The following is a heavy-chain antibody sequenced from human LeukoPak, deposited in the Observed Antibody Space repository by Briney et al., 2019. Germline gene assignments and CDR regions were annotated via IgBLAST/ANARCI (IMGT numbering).Heavy chain of an antibody. CDR1: GGSISSSSYY. CDR3: ARDPVAAAVWYFDF. D-gene: IGHD6-13*01. J-gene: IGHJ2*01. CDR2: IYYSGST. Sequence: SETLSLTCTVSGGSISSSSYYWGWIRQPPGKGLEWIGSIYYSGSTYYNPSLTSRATISVDTSKNQFSLKLSSVTAADTAVYYCARDPVAAAVWYFDFWGRGTLVTVSS. V-gene: IGHV4-39*07.